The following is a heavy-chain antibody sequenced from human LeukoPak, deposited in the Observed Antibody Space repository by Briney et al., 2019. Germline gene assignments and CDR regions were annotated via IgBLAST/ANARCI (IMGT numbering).Heavy chain of an antibody. CDR2: IFPDDSET. Sequence: GESLKISCKVSGHIFTGYWIGWVRQMPGKGLEWMTFIFPDDSETTYSPSFQGQVIISADKSISTAYLQWTSLKASDTAIYYCAWRAHHDAFDIWGQGTMVTVSS. CDR1: GHIFTGYW. CDR3: AWRAHHDAFDI. J-gene: IGHJ3*02. V-gene: IGHV5-51*01.